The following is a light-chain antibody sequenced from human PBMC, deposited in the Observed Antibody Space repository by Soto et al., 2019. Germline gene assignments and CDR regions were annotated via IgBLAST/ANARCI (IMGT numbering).Light chain of an antibody. J-gene: IGLJ1*01. Sequence: QSVLTQPASVSGSPGQSITISCTGTSSDVGGYNYVSWYQQHPGKAPKLMIYDVSKRPSGVSDRFSGSKSGNTASLTISGLQAEDEADYSCCSYAGSYVFGTGTKVTVL. CDR1: SSDVGGYNY. CDR2: DVS. CDR3: CSYAGSYV. V-gene: IGLV2-14*01.